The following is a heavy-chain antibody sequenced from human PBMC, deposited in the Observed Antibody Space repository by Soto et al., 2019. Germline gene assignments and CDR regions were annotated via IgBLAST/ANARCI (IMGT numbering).Heavy chain of an antibody. CDR1: GGSFSGYY. CDR2: INHSGST. V-gene: IGHV4-34*01. Sequence: SETLSLTCAVYGGSFSGYYWSWIRQPPGKGLEWIGEINHSGSTNYNPSLKSRVTISVDTSKNQFSLKLSSVTAADTAVYYCARGGGSVGYSSSWFFDYWGQGTLVTVSS. D-gene: IGHD6-13*01. J-gene: IGHJ4*02. CDR3: ARGGGSVGYSSSWFFDY.